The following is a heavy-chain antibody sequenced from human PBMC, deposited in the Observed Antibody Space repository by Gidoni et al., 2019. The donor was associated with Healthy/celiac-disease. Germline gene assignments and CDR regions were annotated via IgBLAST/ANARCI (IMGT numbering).Heavy chain of an antibody. CDR3: ARDYGSSWYYWFDP. J-gene: IGHJ5*02. Sequence: QVQLVESGGGVVQPGRSLRLSCAASGFPFRSYAMHWVRQAPGKGLEWVAVISYDGSNKYYADSVKGRFTISRDNSKNTLYLQMNSLRAEDTAVYYCARDYGSSWYYWFDPWGQGTLVTVSS. D-gene: IGHD6-13*01. V-gene: IGHV3-30-3*01. CDR1: GFPFRSYA. CDR2: ISYDGSNK.